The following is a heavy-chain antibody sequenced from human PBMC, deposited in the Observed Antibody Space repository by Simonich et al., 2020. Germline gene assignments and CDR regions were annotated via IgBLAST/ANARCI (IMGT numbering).Heavy chain of an antibody. D-gene: IGHD2-15*01. V-gene: IGHV1-2*06. J-gene: IGHJ2*01. CDR3: ARDGGNCSGGSCYWYFDL. CDR1: GYTFTGYY. Sequence: QGQLVQSGAAVKKPGASVKVSCKASGYTFTGYYMHWVRQAPGQWDECMGRIKPKSGSTNYAQKFQGRGTMTRDTSISKAYMGLSRLRSDDTAVYYCARDGGNCSGGSCYWYFDLWGRGTLVTVSS. CDR2: IKPKSGST.